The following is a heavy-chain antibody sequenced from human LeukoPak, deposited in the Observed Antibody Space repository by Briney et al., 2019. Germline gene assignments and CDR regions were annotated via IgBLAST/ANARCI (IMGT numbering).Heavy chain of an antibody. D-gene: IGHD4-17*01. J-gene: IGHJ4*02. Sequence: GGSLRLSCAASGFTVSSNYMSWVRQAPGKGLEWVSVIYSGGSTYYADSVKGRFTISRHNSKNTLYLQMNSLRAEDTAVYYCAKETYGDYRGGTFDYWGQGTLVTVSS. CDR3: AKETYGDYRGGTFDY. CDR2: IYSGGST. CDR1: GFTVSSNY. V-gene: IGHV3-53*04.